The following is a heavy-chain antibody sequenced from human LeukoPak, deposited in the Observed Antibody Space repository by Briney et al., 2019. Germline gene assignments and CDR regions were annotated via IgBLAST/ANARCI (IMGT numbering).Heavy chain of an antibody. J-gene: IGHJ4*02. D-gene: IGHD3-10*01. Sequence: PGGSLRLSCAASGFTFSGSVMHWVRQASGKGLEWAGRIRSKTNSYATAYAASMKGRFTISRDDSKNTAYLQMNSLKIEDTAVYYCISQYYYGSGSYYNGSGYWGQGTLVTVSS. CDR1: GFTFSGSV. CDR2: IRSKTNSYAT. CDR3: ISQYYYGSGSYYNGSGY. V-gene: IGHV3-73*01.